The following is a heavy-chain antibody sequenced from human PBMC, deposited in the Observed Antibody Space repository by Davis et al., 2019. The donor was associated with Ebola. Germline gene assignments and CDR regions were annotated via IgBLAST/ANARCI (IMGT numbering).Heavy chain of an antibody. CDR1: GYTFTSYD. CDR2: MNPNSGNT. V-gene: IGHV1-8*01. Sequence: ASVKVSCKASGYTFTSYDINWVRQATGQGLEWMGWMNPNSGNTGYAQTFQGRVTMTRNTSISTAYMEMSSLRSEDTAVYYCARGPLRAIFGVLITSNWFDPWGQGTLVTVSS. CDR3: ARGPLRAIFGVLITSNWFDP. J-gene: IGHJ5*02. D-gene: IGHD3-3*01.